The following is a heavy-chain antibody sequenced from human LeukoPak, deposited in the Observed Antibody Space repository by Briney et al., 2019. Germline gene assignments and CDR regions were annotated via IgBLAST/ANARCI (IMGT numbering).Heavy chain of an antibody. CDR1: GGSISSYY. CDR2: IYYSGST. J-gene: IGHJ5*02. Sequence: PSETLSLTCTVSGGSISSYYWSWIRQPPGKGLEWIGYIYYSGSTNYNPSLKSRVTISVDTSKNQFSLELSSVTAADTAVYYCARLVDCSGGSCYSWFDPWSQGTLVTVSS. V-gene: IGHV4-59*08. CDR3: ARLVDCSGGSCYSWFDP. D-gene: IGHD2-15*01.